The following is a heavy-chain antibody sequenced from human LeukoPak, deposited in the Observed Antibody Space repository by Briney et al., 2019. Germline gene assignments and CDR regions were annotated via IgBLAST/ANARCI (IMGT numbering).Heavy chain of an antibody. CDR2: IQYDERYK. J-gene: IGHJ5*02. Sequence: PGRSLRLSCAASGFTFSNYGMHWVRQAPGKGLEWMTFIQYDERYKKYADSVKGRFTISGDNSKNTLYLQMNSLRTEDTAIYYCVKDYGTRGTGGAYLDAWGQGTLVTVSS. V-gene: IGHV3-30*02. CDR3: VKDYGTRGTGGAYLDA. CDR1: GFTFSNYG. D-gene: IGHD1-1*01.